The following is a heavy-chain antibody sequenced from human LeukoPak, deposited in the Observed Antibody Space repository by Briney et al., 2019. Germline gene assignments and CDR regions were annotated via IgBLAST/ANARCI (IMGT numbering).Heavy chain of an antibody. V-gene: IGHV1-2*02. CDR2: INPNSGDT. D-gene: IGHD3-3*02. J-gene: IGHJ6*03. Sequence: ASVKVSCKASGYTFNTYAINWVRQAPGQGLEWMGWINPNSGDTNYAQKFQGRVTVTRDTSISTAYMELSGLTSDDTAVYYCARTAFQFGDYFYYMDVWGTGTTVTVSS. CDR3: ARTAFQFGDYFYYMDV. CDR1: GYTFNTYA.